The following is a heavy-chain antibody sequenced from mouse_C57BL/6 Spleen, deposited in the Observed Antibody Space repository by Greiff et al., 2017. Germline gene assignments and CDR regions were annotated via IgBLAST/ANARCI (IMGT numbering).Heavy chain of an antibody. CDR1: GFTFTDYY. D-gene: IGHD1-1*01. Sequence: DVMLVESGGGLVQPGGSLSLSCAASGFTFTDYYMSWVRQPPGKALEWLGFIRNKANGYTTEYSASVKGRFTISRDNSQSILYLQMNALRAEDSATYYCARYTWLYYGSSYFDYWGQGTTLTVSS. CDR2: IRNKANGYTT. CDR3: ARYTWLYYGSSYFDY. V-gene: IGHV7-3*01. J-gene: IGHJ2*01.